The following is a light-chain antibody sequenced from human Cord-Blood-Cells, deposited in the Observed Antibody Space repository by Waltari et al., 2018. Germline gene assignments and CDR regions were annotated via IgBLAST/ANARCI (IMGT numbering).Light chain of an antibody. J-gene: IGLJ2*01. V-gene: IGLV2-23*01. Sequence: SVSGSPGQSITISCTGTSSDVGSYNLVSWYQQHPGKAPKLMIYEGSKRPSGVSNRFSGSKSGNTASLTISGLQAEDEADYYCCSYAGSVVFGGGTKLTVL. CDR1: SSDVGSYNL. CDR2: EGS. CDR3: CSYAGSVV.